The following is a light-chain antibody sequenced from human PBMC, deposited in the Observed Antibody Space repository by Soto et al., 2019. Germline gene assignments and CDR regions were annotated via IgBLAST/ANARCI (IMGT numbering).Light chain of an antibody. V-gene: IGLV1-40*01. CDR3: QSYDSSLRGYV. CDR2: TNI. J-gene: IGLJ1*01. CDR1: SSNLGAGYG. Sequence: QSVLTQPPSVSGAPGQRVTISCTGNSSNLGAGYGVHWYQQIPGSVPKLLIFTNINRPSGVPDRFFGSKSGTSASLAITGLQPEDEADYYCQSYDSSLRGYVFGTGTKVTVL.